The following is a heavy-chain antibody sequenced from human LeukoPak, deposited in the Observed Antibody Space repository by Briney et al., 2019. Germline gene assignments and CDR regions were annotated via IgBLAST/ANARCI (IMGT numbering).Heavy chain of an antibody. Sequence: TSETLSLTCTVSGGSVTSGSYYWSWIRQPPGKELEWIGYISYRGSTNYNPSLKSRVTISVDTSKNQFSLKLSSVTAADTAVYYCATVPVAGTVDYWGQGTLVTVSS. J-gene: IGHJ4*02. D-gene: IGHD6-19*01. V-gene: IGHV4-61*01. CDR2: ISYRGST. CDR3: ATVPVAGTVDY. CDR1: GGSVTSGSYY.